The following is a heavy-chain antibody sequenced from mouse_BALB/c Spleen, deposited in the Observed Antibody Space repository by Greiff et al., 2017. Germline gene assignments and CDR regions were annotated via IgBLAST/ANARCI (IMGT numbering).Heavy chain of an antibody. CDR1: GFTFSSYG. D-gene: IGHD2-14*01. V-gene: IGHV5-6*01. Sequence: EVQLVESGGDLVKPGGSLKLSCAASGFTFSSYGMSWVRQTPDKRLEWVATISSGGSYTYYPDSVKGRFTISRDNAKNTLYLQMSSLKSEDTAVYYCARRGTGWYFDVWGAGTTVTVSS. J-gene: IGHJ1*01. CDR3: ARRGTGWYFDV. CDR2: ISSGGSYT.